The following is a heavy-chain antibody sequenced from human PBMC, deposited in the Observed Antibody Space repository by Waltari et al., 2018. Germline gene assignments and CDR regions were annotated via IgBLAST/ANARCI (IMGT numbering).Heavy chain of an antibody. D-gene: IGHD6-13*01. Sequence: QVQLQESGPGLVKPSQTLSLTCTASGGPISRGSYYWGWIPQPAGKGLEWIGRIYTSGSTNYNPSLKSRVTISVDTSKNQFSLKLSSVTAADTAVYYCARDGGIAAGVGGFDYWGQGTLVTVSS. CDR1: GGPISRGSYY. CDR3: ARDGGIAAGVGGFDY. J-gene: IGHJ4*02. V-gene: IGHV4-61*02. CDR2: IYTSGST.